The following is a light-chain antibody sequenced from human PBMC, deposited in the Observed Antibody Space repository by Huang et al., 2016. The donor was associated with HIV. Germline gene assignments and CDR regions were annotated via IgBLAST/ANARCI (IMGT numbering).Light chain of an antibody. Sequence: DIQMTQSPSSLSASVGDRVIMTCRASQTITTYLNWYQPPPGKAPKLLIYAAASLQSGGPSRVRGSGSGTDFTLTISSLQPEDFATYYCQQSYSSLLSCGGGTKVAIK. CDR3: QQSYSSLLS. V-gene: IGKV1-39*01. CDR1: QTITTY. J-gene: IGKJ4*01. CDR2: AAA.